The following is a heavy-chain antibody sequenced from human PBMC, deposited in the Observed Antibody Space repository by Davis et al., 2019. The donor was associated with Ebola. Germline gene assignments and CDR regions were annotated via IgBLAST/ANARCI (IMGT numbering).Heavy chain of an antibody. CDR3: ASLAVAGTGNNWFDP. CDR1: AGTFISYA. J-gene: IGHJ5*02. V-gene: IGHV1-69*13. CDR2: IIPIFGTA. D-gene: IGHD6-19*01. Sequence: AASVMVSCKASAGTFISYAISWVRQAPGQGLEWMGGIIPIFGTANYAQKFQGRVTNTADESTSTAYMELSSLRSEDTAVYYCASLAVAGTGNNWFDPWGQGTLVTVSS.